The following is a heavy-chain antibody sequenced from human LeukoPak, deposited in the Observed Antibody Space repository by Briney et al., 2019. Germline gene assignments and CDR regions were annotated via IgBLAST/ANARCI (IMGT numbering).Heavy chain of an antibody. CDR1: GDSISSRNYY. J-gene: IGHJ3*02. CDR2: IYYSGST. D-gene: IGHD3-22*01. Sequence: SETLSLTCSVSGDSISSRNYYWDWIRQPPGQGLEWIGSIYYSGSTFYNPSLKSRVTISVDTSNNQFSLKLSSVTAADTAVYYCARQPYYDSSGYYLGNAFDIWGQGTMVTVSS. V-gene: IGHV4-39*01. CDR3: ARQPYYDSSGYYLGNAFDI.